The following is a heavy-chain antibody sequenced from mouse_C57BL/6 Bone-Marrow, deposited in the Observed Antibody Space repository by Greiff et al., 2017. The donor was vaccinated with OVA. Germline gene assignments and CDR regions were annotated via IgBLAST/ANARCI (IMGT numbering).Heavy chain of an antibody. Sequence: QVQLKESGAELARPGASVKLSCKASGYTFTSYGISWVKQRTGQGLEWIGEIYPRSGNTYYNEKFKGKATLTADKSSSTAYMELRSLTSEDSAVYFCAPNWAWFAYWGQRTLVTVSA. CDR3: APNWAWFAY. J-gene: IGHJ3*01. CDR2: IYPRSGNT. CDR1: GYTFTSYG. D-gene: IGHD4-1*01. V-gene: IGHV1-81*01.